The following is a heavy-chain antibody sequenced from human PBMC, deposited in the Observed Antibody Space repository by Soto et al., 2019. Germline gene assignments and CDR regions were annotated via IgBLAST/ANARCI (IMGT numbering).Heavy chain of an antibody. Sequence: QVQLVQSGGEVKKPGASVKVSCKATGYTFSSYGISWVRQAPGQGREWMGWFSAYNGNTNYAQKLQGRVTVTTDTSTSTAYMELRSLRSDDTAVYYCARVVTYYDSSGYYYGPFDYWGQGTLVTVSS. D-gene: IGHD3-22*01. CDR1: GYTFSSYG. CDR3: ARVVTYYDSSGYYYGPFDY. V-gene: IGHV1-18*01. CDR2: FSAYNGNT. J-gene: IGHJ4*02.